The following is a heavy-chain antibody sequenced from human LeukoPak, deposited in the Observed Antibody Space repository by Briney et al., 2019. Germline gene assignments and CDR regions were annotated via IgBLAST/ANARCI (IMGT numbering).Heavy chain of an antibody. CDR3: ASLSIAVAGTNAFDI. D-gene: IGHD6-19*01. V-gene: IGHV4-4*02. CDR2: IWHSGNT. J-gene: IGHJ3*02. Sequence: PSETLSLTCAVSGGSISSSNWWSWVRQAPGKGLEWIGEIWHSGNTNYNPSLKSRVTISVDTSKNQFSLKLSSVTAADTAVYYCASLSIAVAGTNAFDIWGQGTMVTVSS. CDR1: GGSISSSNW.